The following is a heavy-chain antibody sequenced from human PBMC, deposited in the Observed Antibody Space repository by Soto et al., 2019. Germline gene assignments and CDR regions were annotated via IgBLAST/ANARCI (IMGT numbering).Heavy chain of an antibody. J-gene: IGHJ4*02. D-gene: IGHD1-26*01. CDR1: GFTFSSYA. Sequence: PGGSLRLSCAASGFTFSSYAMHWVRQAPGKGLEWVAVISYDGSNKYYADSVKGRFTISRDNSKNTLYLQMNSLRAEDTAVYYCARVGRPGSWFDYWGQGTLVTVSS. CDR2: ISYDGSNK. CDR3: ARVGRPGSWFDY. V-gene: IGHV3-30-3*01.